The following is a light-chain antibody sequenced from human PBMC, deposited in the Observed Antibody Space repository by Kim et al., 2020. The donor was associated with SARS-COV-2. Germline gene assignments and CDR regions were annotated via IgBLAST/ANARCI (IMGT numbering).Light chain of an antibody. V-gene: IGLV1-44*01. CDR2: RNA. J-gene: IGLJ3*02. Sequence: GRRVTISCSGGRANVVSNYVYSVQHLPGTAPKLLIERNARRPSGVPDRFSRSKSGTSASLAIGGRQPEDDADYYCAAWDDGLNGPVFGGGTQLTVL. CDR3: AAWDDGLNGPV. CDR1: RANVVSNY.